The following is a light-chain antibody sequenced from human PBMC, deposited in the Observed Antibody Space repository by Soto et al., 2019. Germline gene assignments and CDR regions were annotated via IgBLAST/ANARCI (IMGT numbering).Light chain of an antibody. CDR2: KSD. CDR3: ATWNDGLSGVL. Sequence: QSVLTQPPSASGTPGQRVSITCSGSDSNIGSNSVHWYQQVPGMAPKPLVYKSDERPSGVPCRFSGSKSVTSASLAISGLRAEDEAEYYCATWNDGLSGVLFGGGTKLTVL. V-gene: IGLV1-47*01. CDR1: DSNIGSNS. J-gene: IGLJ2*01.